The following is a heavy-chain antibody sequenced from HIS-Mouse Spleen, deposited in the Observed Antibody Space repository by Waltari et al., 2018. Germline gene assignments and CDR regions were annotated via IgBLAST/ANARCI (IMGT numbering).Heavy chain of an antibody. Sequence: EVQLVESGGGLVQPGGSVRLSCAAFAFTVSSNYVSWVRQAPGKGLEWVSVIYSGGSTYYADSVKGRFTISRDNSKNTLYLQLNSLRAEDTAVYYCARSNWYFDYWGQGTLVTVSS. CDR1: AFTVSSNY. D-gene: IGHD7-27*01. CDR2: IYSGGST. V-gene: IGHV3-66*01. CDR3: ARSNWYFDY. J-gene: IGHJ4*02.